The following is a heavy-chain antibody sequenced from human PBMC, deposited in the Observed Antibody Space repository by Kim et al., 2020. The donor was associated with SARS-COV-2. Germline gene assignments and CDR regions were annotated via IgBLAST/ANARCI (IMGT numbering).Heavy chain of an antibody. V-gene: IGHV3-9*01. CDR3: AKDGKAAARIYSYGMDV. CDR1: GFTFDDYA. Sequence: GGSLRLSCAASGFTFDDYAMHWVRQAPGKGLEWVSGIRWNSGSIGYADSVKGRFTISRDNAKNSLYLQMNSLRAEDTALYYCAKDGKAAARIYSYGMDVGGKGTTLPVS. CDR2: IRWNSGSI. J-gene: IGHJ6*04. D-gene: IGHD6-13*01.